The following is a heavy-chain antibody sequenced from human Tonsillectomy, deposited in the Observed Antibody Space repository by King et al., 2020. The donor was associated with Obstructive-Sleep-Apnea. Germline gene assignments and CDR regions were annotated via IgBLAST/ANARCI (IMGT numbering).Heavy chain of an antibody. CDR2: IIPVFGTG. Sequence: QLVQSGVEVKKPGSSVKVSCKASGGTLSFNAINWVRQAPGQRLEWMGGIIPVFGTGNYAQKFQGRLTITADESTNTAYMELSSLRPEDTAIYYCAREEGVSGYYAGGYLDYWGQGTLVTVSA. CDR3: AREEGVSGYYAGGYLDY. J-gene: IGHJ4*02. CDR1: GGTLSFNA. D-gene: IGHD3-22*01. V-gene: IGHV1-69*01.